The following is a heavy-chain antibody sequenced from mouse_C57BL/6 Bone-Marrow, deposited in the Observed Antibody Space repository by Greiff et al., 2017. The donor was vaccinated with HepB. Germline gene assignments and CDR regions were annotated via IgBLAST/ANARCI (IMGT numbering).Heavy chain of an antibody. V-gene: IGHV1-80*01. CDR2: IYPGDGDT. J-gene: IGHJ2*01. Sequence: QVQLQQSGAELVKPGASVKISCKASGYAFSSYWMNWVKQRPGKGLEWIGQIYPGDGDTNYNGKFKGKATLTADKSSSTAYMQLSSLTSEDSAVYFCARGVSTMVTPYFDDWGQGTTLTVSS. D-gene: IGHD2-2*01. CDR3: ARGVSTMVTPYFDD. CDR1: GYAFSSYW.